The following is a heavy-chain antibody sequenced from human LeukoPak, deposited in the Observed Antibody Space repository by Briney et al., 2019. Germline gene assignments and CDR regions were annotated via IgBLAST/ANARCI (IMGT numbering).Heavy chain of an antibody. D-gene: IGHD3-16*01. V-gene: IGHV3-23*01. CDR2: ISGSGGST. J-gene: IGHJ4*02. CDR3: AKGYYDYVWGSYYFDY. CDR1: GFTFSSYA. Sequence: GGSLRLSCAASGFTFSSYAMSWVRQAPGKGLDWVSAISGSGGSTYYADSVKGRFTISRDNSRDTLYLQMNSLRAEDTAVYYCAKGYYDYVWGSYYFDYWGQGTLVTVSS.